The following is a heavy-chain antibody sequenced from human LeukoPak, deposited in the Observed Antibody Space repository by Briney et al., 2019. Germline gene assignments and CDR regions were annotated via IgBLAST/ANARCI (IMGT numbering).Heavy chain of an antibody. V-gene: IGHV3-30*02. CDR3: AKDIYSYGELDY. Sequence: GGSLRLSCAASGFHFSNYGMHWVRQAPGKGLEWVAFIRYDARNIYYADSVKGRFLISRDNSKNNLYLQMNSLRTEDQAFYYCAKDIYSYGELDYWGQGTLVAVSS. J-gene: IGHJ4*02. CDR1: GFHFSNYG. CDR2: IRYDARNI. D-gene: IGHD5-18*01.